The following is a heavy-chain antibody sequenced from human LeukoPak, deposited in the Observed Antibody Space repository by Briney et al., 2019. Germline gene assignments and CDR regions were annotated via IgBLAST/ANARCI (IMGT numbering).Heavy chain of an antibody. CDR1: GGSISSYY. D-gene: IGHD3-22*01. CDR2: IYTSGIT. J-gene: IGHJ3*02. CDR3: ARDFRAYYYDSSGYRYDDFDI. V-gene: IGHV4-4*07. Sequence: SETLSLTCTVSGGSISSYYWSWIRQPAGKGREWIGRIYTSGITNYNPSLKGRVNMSVDESKNQFSLKMSSVTAADTAVYYCARDFRAYYYDSSGYRYDDFDIWGQGTMVTVSS.